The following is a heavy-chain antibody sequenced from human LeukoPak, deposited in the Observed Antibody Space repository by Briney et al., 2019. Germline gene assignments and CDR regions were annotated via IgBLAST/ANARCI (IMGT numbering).Heavy chain of an antibody. J-gene: IGHJ4*02. CDR2: ISYTGTYI. CDR3: VRDRGTYRPIDY. Sequence: PGGSLRLSCAASAFSLNAYNMNWVRQAPGKGLEWVSSISYTGTYIYYADSVKGRFTISRDNAQNSLYLQMSSLRAEDTAIYYCVRDRGTYRPIDYWGQGTLVTVSS. D-gene: IGHD1-26*01. CDR1: AFSLNAYN. V-gene: IGHV3-21*04.